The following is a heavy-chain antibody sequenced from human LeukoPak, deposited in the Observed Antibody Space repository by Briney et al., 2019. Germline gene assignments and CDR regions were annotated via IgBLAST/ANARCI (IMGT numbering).Heavy chain of an antibody. CDR2: ISAYNGNT. Sequence: GASVKVSCKASGYTFTTYVISWVRQAPGQGLEWMGWISAYNGNTNYAQKLQGRVTMTTDTSTSTAYMELRSLRSDDTAVYYCARAKYDSSGYYWFDPWGQGTLVTVSS. CDR1: GYTFTTYV. CDR3: ARAKYDSSGYYWFDP. V-gene: IGHV1-18*01. D-gene: IGHD3-22*01. J-gene: IGHJ5*02.